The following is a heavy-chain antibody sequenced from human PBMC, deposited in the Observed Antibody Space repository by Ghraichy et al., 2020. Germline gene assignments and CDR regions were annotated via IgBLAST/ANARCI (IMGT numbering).Heavy chain of an antibody. CDR2: ISGSGGST. Sequence: GGSLRLSCAASGFTFSSYAMSWVRQAPGKGLEWVSGISGSGGSTYYADSVKGRFTISRDNSKNTLYLQMNSLRAEDTAVYYCAKLSGRYDYEDYWGQGTLVTVSS. CDR1: GFTFSSYA. J-gene: IGHJ4*02. D-gene: IGHD4-17*01. CDR3: AKLSGRYDYEDY. V-gene: IGHV3-23*01.